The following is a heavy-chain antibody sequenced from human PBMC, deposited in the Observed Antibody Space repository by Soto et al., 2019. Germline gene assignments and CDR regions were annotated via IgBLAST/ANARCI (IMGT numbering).Heavy chain of an antibody. CDR1: RGSISSGGYY. D-gene: IGHD2-15*01. CDR2: IYYSGST. Sequence: PSETLSLTCTVSRGSISSGGYYWSWIRQHPGKGLEWIGYIYYSGSTYYNPSLKSRVTISVDTSKNQFSLKLSSVTAADTAVYYCAREGCSGGSCYSSYYYGMDVWGQGTTVTVSS. J-gene: IGHJ6*02. CDR3: AREGCSGGSCYSSYYYGMDV. V-gene: IGHV4-31*03.